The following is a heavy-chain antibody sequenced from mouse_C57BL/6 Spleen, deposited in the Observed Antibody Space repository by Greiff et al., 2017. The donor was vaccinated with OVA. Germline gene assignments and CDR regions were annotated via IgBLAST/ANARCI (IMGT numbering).Heavy chain of an antibody. D-gene: IGHD4-1*01. CDR3: ARSLTGRYWYFDV. J-gene: IGHJ1*03. V-gene: IGHV14-3*01. Sequence: VQLQQSVAELVRPGASVKLSCTASGFNIKNTYMHWVKQRPEQGLEWIGRIDPANGNTTYAPKFQGKAPITADTSSNTAYLQLSRLTSEDTAIYYCARSLTGRYWYFDVWGTGTTVTVSS. CDR1: GFNIKNTY. CDR2: IDPANGNT.